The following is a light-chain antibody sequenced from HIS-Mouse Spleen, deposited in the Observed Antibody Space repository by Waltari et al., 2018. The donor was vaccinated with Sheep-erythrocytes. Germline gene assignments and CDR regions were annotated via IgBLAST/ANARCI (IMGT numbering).Light chain of an antibody. J-gene: IGKJ1*01. CDR3: QQYNNWPWT. CDR2: GAS. CDR1: QSVSSN. Sequence: EIVMPQSQATLSVSPGERATPPCGASQSVSSNLAWYQQKPGQAPRLLIYGASTRATGIPARFSGSGSGTEFTLTISSMQSEDFAVYYCQQYNNWPWTFGQGTKVEIK. V-gene: IGKV3-15*01.